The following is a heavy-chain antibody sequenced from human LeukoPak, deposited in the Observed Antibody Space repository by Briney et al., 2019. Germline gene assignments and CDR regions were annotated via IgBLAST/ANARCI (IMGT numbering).Heavy chain of an antibody. J-gene: IGHJ3*02. CDR3: ARDPYNRGGYAAFDI. D-gene: IGHD3-22*01. V-gene: IGHV3-7*01. Sequence: GGSLRLSCAASEFTFRNYWMTWVRLAPGKRLEWVANINYDGSEKHYVDSVKGRFNISRDNVKNSLYLQMYSLRAEDTAVYYCARDPYNRGGYAAFDIWGHGTMVTVSS. CDR2: INYDGSEK. CDR1: EFTFRNYW.